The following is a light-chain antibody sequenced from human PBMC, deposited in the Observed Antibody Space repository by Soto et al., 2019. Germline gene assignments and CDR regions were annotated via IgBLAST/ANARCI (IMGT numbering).Light chain of an antibody. J-gene: IGKJ4*01. V-gene: IGKV3-11*01. Sequence: EIVLTQSPATLSLSPGERATLSCRASQSVSSYLAWYKQKPGQAPRLLIYDASNRATGIPARFSGSGSGTDFTLTISSLEPEDFAVYYCQQRSNWPKLTLGGGTKVEIK. CDR1: QSVSSY. CDR3: QQRSNWPKLT. CDR2: DAS.